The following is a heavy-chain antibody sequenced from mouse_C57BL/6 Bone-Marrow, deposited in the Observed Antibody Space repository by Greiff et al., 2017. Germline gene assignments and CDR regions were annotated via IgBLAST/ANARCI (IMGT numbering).Heavy chain of an antibody. J-gene: IGHJ2*01. CDR2: IYPRSGNT. Sequence: QVQLMESGAELARPGASVKLSCKASGYTFTSYGISWVKQRTGKGLEWIGEIYPRSGNTYYNEKFKGKATLTADKSSSTAYMELRSLTSEDSAVYFCARLGEYDEDYWGQGTTLTVSS. D-gene: IGHD2-12*01. CDR1: GYTFTSYG. CDR3: ARLGEYDEDY. V-gene: IGHV1-81*01.